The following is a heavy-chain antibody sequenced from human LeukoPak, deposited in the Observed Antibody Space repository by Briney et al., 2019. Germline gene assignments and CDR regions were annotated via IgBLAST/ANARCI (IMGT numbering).Heavy chain of an antibody. D-gene: IGHD2-2*01. CDR1: GGSISSSSYY. CDR2: IYYSGST. V-gene: IGHV4-39*07. CDR3: AGNILGYCSSTSCSDDAFDI. J-gene: IGHJ3*02. Sequence: SETLSLTCTVSGGSISSSSYYWGWTRQPPGKGLEWIGSIYYSGSTYYNPSLKSRVTISVDTSKNQFSLKLSSVTAADTAVYYCAGNILGYCSSTSCSDDAFDIWGQGTMVTVSS.